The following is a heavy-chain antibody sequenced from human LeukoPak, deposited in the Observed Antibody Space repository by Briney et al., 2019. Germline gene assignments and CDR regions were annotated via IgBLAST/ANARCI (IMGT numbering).Heavy chain of an antibody. Sequence: GGSLRLSCAASGFTFSSYGMHWVRQAPGKGLEWVAVISYDGSNKYYADSVKGRFTISRDNSKNTLYLQMNSLRAEDTAVYYCAKAVGYGSGYYYTLVYWGQGTLVTVSS. D-gene: IGHD3-22*01. CDR3: AKAVGYGSGYYYTLVY. CDR2: ISYDGSNK. J-gene: IGHJ4*02. V-gene: IGHV3-30*18. CDR1: GFTFSSYG.